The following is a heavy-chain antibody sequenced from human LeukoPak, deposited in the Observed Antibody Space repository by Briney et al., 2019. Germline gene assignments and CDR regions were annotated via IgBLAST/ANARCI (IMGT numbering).Heavy chain of an antibody. J-gene: IGHJ4*02. CDR3: ARAAYYYDSSGYYYDYFDY. Sequence: GGSLRLSCAASGFTVSSNYMSWVRRAPGKGLKWVSVIYSGGSTYYADSVKGRFTISRDNSKNTLYLQMNSLRAEDTAVYYCARAAYYYDSSGYYYDYFDYWGQGTLVTVSS. V-gene: IGHV3-53*01. CDR2: IYSGGST. D-gene: IGHD3-22*01. CDR1: GFTVSSNY.